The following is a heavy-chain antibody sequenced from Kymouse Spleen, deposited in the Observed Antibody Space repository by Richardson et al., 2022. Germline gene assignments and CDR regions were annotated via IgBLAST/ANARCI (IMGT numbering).Heavy chain of an antibody. J-gene: IGHJ6*02. CDR2: ISSSSSYI. CDR1: GFTFSSYS. D-gene: IGHD3-10*01. CDR3: ARDGTMVRGVIIPDYYYGMDV. Sequence: EVQLVESGGGLVKPGGSLRLSCAASGFTFSSYSMNWVRQAPGKGLEWVSSISSSSSYIYYADSVKGRFTISRDNAKNSLYLQMNSLRAEDTAVYYCARDGTMVRGVIIPDYYYGMDVWGQGTTVTVSS. V-gene: IGHV3-21*03.